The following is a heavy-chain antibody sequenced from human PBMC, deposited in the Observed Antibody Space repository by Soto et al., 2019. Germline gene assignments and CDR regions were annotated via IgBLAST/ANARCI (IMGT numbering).Heavy chain of an antibody. CDR2: ISYSGTT. CDR1: GDSISSANNY. J-gene: IGHJ5*02. Sequence: QVQLQESGPGLVKPSQTLSLTCTVSGDSISSANNYWSWIRQPPGEGLEWIGFISYSGTTSYSPSHKSRLVISLHTSKNHSSLSLTSVTAADTAVYYCARGRGYSYGLDPWGQGTLVTVSS. D-gene: IGHD5-12*01. V-gene: IGHV4-30-4*01. CDR3: ARGRGYSYGLDP.